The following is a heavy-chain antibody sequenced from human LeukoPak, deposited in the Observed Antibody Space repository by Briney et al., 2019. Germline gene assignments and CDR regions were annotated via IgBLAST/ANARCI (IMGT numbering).Heavy chain of an antibody. CDR1: GFTFSYHW. V-gene: IGHV3-7*03. J-gene: IGHJ4*02. D-gene: IGHD3-10*01. Sequence: PGGSLRLSCAVSGFTFSYHWMTWVRQAPGKGLEWVGNIKEDGSEKYYVDSVKGRFTISRDNAKNSLYLQMNSVRAEDTAVYYCARYLVRGVIIAYFDYWGQGTLVTVSS. CDR2: IKEDGSEK. CDR3: ARYLVRGVIIAYFDY.